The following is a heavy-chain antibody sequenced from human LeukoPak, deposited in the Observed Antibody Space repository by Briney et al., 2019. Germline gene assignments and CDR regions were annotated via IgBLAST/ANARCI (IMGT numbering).Heavy chain of an antibody. CDR2: TRYDGSNK. Sequence: GGSLRLSCAASGFTFSSYGMHWVRQAPGKGLEWVAFTRYDGSNKYYADSVKGRFTISRDNSKNTLYLQMNSLRAEDTAVYYCAKGGYYDSTKPDSWGQGTLVTVSS. CDR1: GFTFSSYG. V-gene: IGHV3-30*02. J-gene: IGHJ4*02. CDR3: AKGGYYDSTKPDS. D-gene: IGHD3-22*01.